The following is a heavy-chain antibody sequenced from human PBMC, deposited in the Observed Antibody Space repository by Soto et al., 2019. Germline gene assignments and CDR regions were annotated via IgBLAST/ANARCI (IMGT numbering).Heavy chain of an antibody. CDR1: GGSFSGYY. Sequence: SETLSLTCAVYGGSFSGYYWSWIRQPPGKGLELIGEINHSGSTNYNPSLKSRVTISVDTSKNQFSLKLSSVTAADTAVYYCSFMRYCSGGSCYWAGYYYMDVWGKGTTVTVSS. CDR3: SFMRYCSGGSCYWAGYYYMDV. J-gene: IGHJ6*03. D-gene: IGHD2-15*01. CDR2: INHSGST. V-gene: IGHV4-34*01.